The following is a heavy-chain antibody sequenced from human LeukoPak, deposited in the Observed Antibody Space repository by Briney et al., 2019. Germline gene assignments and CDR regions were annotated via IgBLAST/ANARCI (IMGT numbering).Heavy chain of an antibody. CDR1: GFTFSRNA. J-gene: IGHJ4*02. V-gene: IGHV3-23*01. CDR2: ISGSDNDT. CDR3: AKDPMTTVTTVDSD. D-gene: IGHD4-17*01. Sequence: PGGTLRLSCEASGFTFSRNAMSWVRQAPGKGLEWVSSISGSDNDTYYADSVKARFSISRDNSKNTLYLQMNSLRAEDTAVYYCAKDPMTTVTTVDSDWGQGTLVTVSS.